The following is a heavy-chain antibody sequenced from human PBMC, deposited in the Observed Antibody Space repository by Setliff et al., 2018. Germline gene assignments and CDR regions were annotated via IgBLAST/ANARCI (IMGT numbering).Heavy chain of an antibody. V-gene: IGHV1-2*04. CDR3: ARGRDFWSGYLVY. CDR1: GYTFTGYY. D-gene: IGHD3-3*01. Sequence: ASVKVSCKASGYTFTGYYMHWVRQTPGQGLEWMGWINPNSGGTNYAQKFQGWVTMTRDTSISTAYMELSRLRSDDTAVYYCARGRDFWSGYLVYWGQGTLVTVSS. CDR2: INPNSGGT. J-gene: IGHJ4*02.